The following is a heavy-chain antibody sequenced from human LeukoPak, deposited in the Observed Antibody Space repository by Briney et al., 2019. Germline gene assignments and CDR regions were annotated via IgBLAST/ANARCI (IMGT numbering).Heavy chain of an antibody. J-gene: IGHJ4*02. CDR1: GFTFSGSA. V-gene: IGHV3-73*01. CDR3: TRQDSGFDY. Sequence: GGSLRLSCAASGFTFSGSAMHWVRQASGKGLEWVGRIRSKANNYATTYVASVKGRFTISRDDLRNTAFLQTNSLKTEDTAVYYCTRQDSGFDYWGQGTLVTVSS. D-gene: IGHD6-19*01. CDR2: IRSKANNYAT.